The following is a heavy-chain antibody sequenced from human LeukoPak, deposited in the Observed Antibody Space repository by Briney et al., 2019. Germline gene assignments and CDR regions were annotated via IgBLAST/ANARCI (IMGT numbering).Heavy chain of an antibody. V-gene: IGHV1-8*01. Sequence: ASVKVSCKASGYTFTTSDINWVRQATGQGLEWMGWMNPDSGNTGYVQKFQGRVTMTRDTSISTAYMELSSLTSDDTAVYYCAKGTIRSRSFDYLGQGTLVNGSS. D-gene: IGHD3-10*01. CDR1: GYTFTTSD. CDR3: AKGTIRSRSFDY. J-gene: IGHJ4*02. CDR2: MNPDSGNT.